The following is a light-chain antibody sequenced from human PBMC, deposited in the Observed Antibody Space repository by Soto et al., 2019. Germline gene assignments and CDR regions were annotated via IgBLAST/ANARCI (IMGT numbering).Light chain of an antibody. V-gene: IGKV3-15*01. CDR1: QSVSSN. CDR2: GAS. J-gene: IGKJ5*01. CDR3: QHYNNWPPIT. Sequence: EIVLTQPPATLSLSPGETATLSCRASQSVSSNLAWYQQKPGQAPRLLIYGASTRATGIPARFRGSVSGTEFTLTISSLQSEDFAVYYCQHYNNWPPITFGQGTRLEIK.